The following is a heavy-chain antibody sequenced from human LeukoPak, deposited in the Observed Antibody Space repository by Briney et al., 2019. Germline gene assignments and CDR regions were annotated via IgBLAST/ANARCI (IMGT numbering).Heavy chain of an antibody. CDR3: VGEARGYHYTYFDY. CDR2: VSSGFHA. D-gene: IGHD5-18*01. Sequence: GGSLRLSCTASGFTLGSHDMHWVRQIPGQGLEWVAAVSSGFHAFFADSVQGRFTVSREDARNSLYLQMNSLRAGDTAVYYRVGEARGYHYTYFDYWGQGTLVTVSS. CDR1: GFTLGSHD. V-gene: IGHV3-13*01. J-gene: IGHJ4*02.